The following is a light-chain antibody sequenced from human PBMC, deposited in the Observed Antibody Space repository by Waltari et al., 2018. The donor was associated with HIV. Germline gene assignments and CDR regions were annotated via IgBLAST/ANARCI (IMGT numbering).Light chain of an antibody. J-gene: IGKJ1*01. CDR3: MQVTDWPPM. Sequence: DVVMTQSPLSLPVTLGQPASIPCRSSQSLVYSDGNTYLSWFQQRPGQSPRRLIYKVSNRDSGVPDRFSGSGSRTDFTLKISRVEADDVGIYYCMQVTDWPPMFGQGTKVEIK. CDR2: KVS. CDR1: QSLVYSDGNTY. V-gene: IGKV2-30*01.